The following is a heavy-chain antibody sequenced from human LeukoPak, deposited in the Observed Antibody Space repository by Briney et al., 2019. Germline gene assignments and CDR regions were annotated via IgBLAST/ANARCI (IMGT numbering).Heavy chain of an antibody. CDR1: GYTFTGYY. CDR3: ARDPRGTTVIFDY. V-gene: IGHV1-2*02. J-gene: IGHJ4*02. CDR2: INPNSGGT. Sequence: EASVKVSCKASGYTFTGYYMHWVRQAPGQGLEWMGWINPNSGGTNYAQKFQGRVTMTRDTSISTAYMELSRLRSDDTAVYYCARDPRGTTVIFDYRGQGTLVTVSS. D-gene: IGHD4-17*01.